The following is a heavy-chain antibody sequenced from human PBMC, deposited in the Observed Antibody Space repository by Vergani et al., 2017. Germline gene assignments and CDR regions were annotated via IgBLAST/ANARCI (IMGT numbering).Heavy chain of an antibody. V-gene: IGHV1-18*01. CDR1: GYTFTSYS. D-gene: IGHD4-23*01. J-gene: IGHJ6*03. CDR2: ISAYNGNT. CDR3: ARELVSRWSYYYMDV. Sequence: QVQLVQSEAEVKKPGASVKVSCKASGYTFTSYSISWVRQAPGQGLEWMGWISAYNGNTNDAQKLQGRVTMTTDTSTSTSYMELRSLRSDDTAMYYCARELVSRWSYYYMDVWGKGTTVTVSS.